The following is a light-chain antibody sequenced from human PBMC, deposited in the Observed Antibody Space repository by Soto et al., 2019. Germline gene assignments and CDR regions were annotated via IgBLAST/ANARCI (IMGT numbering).Light chain of an antibody. Sequence: QSALTQPASVSGSPGQSITISCTGTSSDVGTYNYVSWYQQHPGKAPKLMIYDVTNRPSGVSNRFSGSKSGNTASLTISGLQADDEADYYCGSYISISNLYVFGTGTKRTVL. J-gene: IGLJ1*01. CDR1: SSDVGTYNY. CDR2: DVT. V-gene: IGLV2-14*01. CDR3: GSYISISNLYV.